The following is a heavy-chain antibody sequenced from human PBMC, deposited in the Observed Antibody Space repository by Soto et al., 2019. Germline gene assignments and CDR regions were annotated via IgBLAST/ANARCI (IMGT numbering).Heavy chain of an antibody. J-gene: IGHJ6*02. CDR2: IIPIFGTA. CDR1: GGTFSSYA. CDR3: ARDCSSTSCYATYYYYGMDV. Sequence: QVQLVQSGAEVKKPGSSVKVSCKASGGTFSSYAISWVRQAPGQGLEWMGGIIPIFGTANYAQKFQGRVTITADESTSTAYMELSRLRSEDTAVYYCARDCSSTSCYATYYYYGMDVWGQGTTVTVSS. V-gene: IGHV1-69*01. D-gene: IGHD2-2*01.